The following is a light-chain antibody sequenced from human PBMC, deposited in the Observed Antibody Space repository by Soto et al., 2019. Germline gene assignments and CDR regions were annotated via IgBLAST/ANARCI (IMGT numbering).Light chain of an antibody. CDR1: SSNIGSNT. Sequence: QAVVTQPPSASGTPGQRVTISCSGSSSNIGSNTVNWYQQLPGTAPKLLIYSNNQRPSGVPDRFSGSKSGTSASLAISGLQSEDEADYYCAAWDDSLNGVVFGGGTHLTVL. CDR2: SNN. V-gene: IGLV1-44*01. J-gene: IGLJ2*01. CDR3: AAWDDSLNGVV.